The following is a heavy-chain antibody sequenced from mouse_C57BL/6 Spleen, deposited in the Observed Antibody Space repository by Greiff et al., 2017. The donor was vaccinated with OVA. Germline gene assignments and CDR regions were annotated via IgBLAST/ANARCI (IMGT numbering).Heavy chain of an antibody. CDR3: ARSGLGRSYFDY. Sequence: QVQLKQPGAELVKPGASVKLSCKASGYTFTSYWMHWVKQRPGQGLEWIGMIHPNSGSTNYNEKFKSKATLTVDKSSSTAYMQLSSLTSEDSAVYYCARSGLGRSYFDYWGQGTTLTVSS. J-gene: IGHJ2*01. CDR1: GYTFTSYW. D-gene: IGHD4-1*01. V-gene: IGHV1-64*01. CDR2: IHPNSGST.